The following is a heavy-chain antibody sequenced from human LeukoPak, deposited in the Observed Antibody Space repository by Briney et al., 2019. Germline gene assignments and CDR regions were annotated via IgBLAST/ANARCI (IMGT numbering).Heavy chain of an antibody. Sequence: GASVKVSCKTSGYTCTIYDIKWVRQATGQGLEWMGWMNPDSFNTGYAQKFQGRVTFTRNTSTSTAYMELSSLRSEDTAVYYCARRLGLRWDLQAFDIWGQGTMVTVSS. CDR1: GYTCTIYD. V-gene: IGHV1-8*03. CDR2: MNPDSFNT. J-gene: IGHJ3*02. D-gene: IGHD4-23*01. CDR3: ARRLGLRWDLQAFDI.